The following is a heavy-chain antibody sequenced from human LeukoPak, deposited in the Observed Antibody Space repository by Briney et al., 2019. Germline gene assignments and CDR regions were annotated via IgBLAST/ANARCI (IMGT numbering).Heavy chain of an antibody. J-gene: IGHJ4*02. Sequence: SETLSLTCTVSGGSISSYYWSWIRQPPGKGLEWIGYIYYSGSTNYNPSLKSRVTISVDTSKNQFSLKLSSVTAADTAVYYCARQPREWLLFDYWGQGTLVTVSS. D-gene: IGHD3-3*01. CDR2: IYYSGST. CDR1: GGSISSYY. CDR3: ARQPREWLLFDY. V-gene: IGHV4-59*01.